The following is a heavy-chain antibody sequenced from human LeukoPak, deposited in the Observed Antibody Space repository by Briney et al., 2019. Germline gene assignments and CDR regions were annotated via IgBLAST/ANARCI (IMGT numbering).Heavy chain of an antibody. D-gene: IGHD3-10*01. CDR2: IYSGGST. J-gene: IGHJ2*01. Sequence: GGSLRLSCAASGFTVSSNYMSWVRQAPGKGLEWVPDIYSGGSTYYADSVKGRFTISRDNSKNTLYLQMNSLRAADTAVYYCARDQGYGSGRLYWYFDLWGRGTLVTVSS. V-gene: IGHV3-53*01. CDR3: ARDQGYGSGRLYWYFDL. CDR1: GFTVSSNY.